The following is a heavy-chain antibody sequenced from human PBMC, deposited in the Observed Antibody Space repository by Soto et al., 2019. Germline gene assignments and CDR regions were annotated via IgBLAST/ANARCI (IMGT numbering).Heavy chain of an antibody. V-gene: IGHV3-64D*06. CDR2: ISTNGGST. J-gene: IGHJ4*02. Sequence: GGSLRLSCSASGFTFSIYAMHWVRQAPGKGLEYVSSISTNGGSTHYADSVKGRFTISRDNSKNTQYLQMTSLRADDTALYYCVKGEYYYDSSGYYPFDYWGQGTLVPVSS. D-gene: IGHD3-22*01. CDR1: GFTFSIYA. CDR3: VKGEYYYDSSGYYPFDY.